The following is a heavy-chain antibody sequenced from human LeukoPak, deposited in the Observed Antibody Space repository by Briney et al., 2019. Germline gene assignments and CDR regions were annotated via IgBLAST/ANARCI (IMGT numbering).Heavy chain of an antibody. J-gene: IGHJ4*02. V-gene: IGHV3-7*03. CDR3: AREAEILGYDYVWGSYRSDY. Sequence: PSETLSLTCTVSGGSISSSSYYWGWIRQAPGKGLEWVANIKQDGSEKYYVDSVKGRFTISRDNAKNSLYLQMNSLRAEDTAVYYCAREAEILGYDYVWGSYRSDYWGQGTLVTVSS. CDR2: IKQDGSEK. D-gene: IGHD3-16*02. CDR1: GGSISSSSYY.